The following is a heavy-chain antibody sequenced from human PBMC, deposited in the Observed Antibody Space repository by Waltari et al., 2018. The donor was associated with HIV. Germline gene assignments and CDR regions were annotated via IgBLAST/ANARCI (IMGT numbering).Heavy chain of an antibody. CDR1: GDSINSDSYY. CDR3: ARDGYYGSGRNLDY. CDR2: IYYSGTT. J-gene: IGHJ4*02. D-gene: IGHD3-10*01. V-gene: IGHV4-39*02. Sequence: QLQLQESGPGLVKPSETLSLICSVSGDSINSDSYYWGWVRQPPGGGPEWVARIYYSGTTYYNPSLRSRVTISADTSKNQFSLKLSSVTAADTAVYYCARDGYYGSGRNLDYWGQGTLVTVSS.